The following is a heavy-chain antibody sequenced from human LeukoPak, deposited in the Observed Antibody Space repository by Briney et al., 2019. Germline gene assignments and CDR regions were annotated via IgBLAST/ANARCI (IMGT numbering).Heavy chain of an antibody. V-gene: IGHV3-23*01. Sequence: GGSLRLSCAASGFTFSVAAMTWVRQAPGKGLEWVSLIGASGESTYYADSVKGRFTISRDNSKNTLSQQMNSLRVEDTAMYFCAKDIQLSTWGLGTMVTVSS. CDR2: IGASGEST. J-gene: IGHJ3*01. CDR1: GFTFSVAA. D-gene: IGHD5-24*01. CDR3: AKDIQLST.